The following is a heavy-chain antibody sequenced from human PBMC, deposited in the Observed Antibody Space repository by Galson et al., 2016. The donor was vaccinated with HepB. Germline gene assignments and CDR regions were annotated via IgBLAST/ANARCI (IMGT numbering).Heavy chain of an antibody. V-gene: IGHV3-15*07. CDR2: IKSKTDGGTT. Sequence: SLRLSCAASGFIFSNAWMSWVRQAPGKGLEWVGRIKSKTDGGTTDYAAPVKGRFTISRDDSKNTVYLQMNSLKTEDTAVYYCTKPLTYYDFWSGYYTSPYYYYGMDVWGQGTTVTVSS. CDR1: GFIFSNAW. J-gene: IGHJ6*02. D-gene: IGHD3-3*01. CDR3: TKPLTYYDFWSGYYTSPYYYYGMDV.